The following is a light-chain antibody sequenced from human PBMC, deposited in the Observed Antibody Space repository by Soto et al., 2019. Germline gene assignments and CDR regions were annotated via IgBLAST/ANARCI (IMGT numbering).Light chain of an antibody. V-gene: IGLV2-11*01. J-gene: IGLJ2*01. CDR2: AVT. CDR3: CAYGGSYTGV. CDR1: SSDVGVYKY. Sequence: QSALTQPRSVSGSPGQSVTIYCTGNSSDVGVYKYVSWYQQHPGKVPKLMIYAVTKRTSGVHDRFSGSKSGNTASLNISGLQADDEADYCCCAYGGSYTGVFGGGTKLTVL.